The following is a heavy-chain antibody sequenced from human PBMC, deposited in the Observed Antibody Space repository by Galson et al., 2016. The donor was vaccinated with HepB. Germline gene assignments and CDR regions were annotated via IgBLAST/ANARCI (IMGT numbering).Heavy chain of an antibody. D-gene: IGHD3-22*01. Sequence: CQASGGTSSNYAINWVRQAPGQGLEWMGRIIPIFDSANYAQKFQDRVAITVDKSTSTAYMELSSLRSEDTAVFYCARQDSYDSTGLDYWGQGTLVSVSS. CDR1: GGTSSNYA. CDR3: ARQDSYDSTGLDY. V-gene: IGHV1-69*04. CDR2: IIPIFDSA. J-gene: IGHJ4*02.